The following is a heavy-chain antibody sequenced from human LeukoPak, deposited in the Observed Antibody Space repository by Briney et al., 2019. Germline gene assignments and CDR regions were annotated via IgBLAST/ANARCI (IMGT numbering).Heavy chain of an antibody. J-gene: IGHJ4*02. CDR1: GGSISSGDYY. V-gene: IGHV4-61*08. CDR2: IYYSGST. Sequence: SETLSLTCTVSGGSISSGDYYWSWIRQPPGKGLEWIGYIYYSGSTNYNPSLKSRVTISVDTSKNQFSLKLSSVTAADTAVYYCARLHDEGYFDYWGQGTLVTVSS. D-gene: IGHD3-3*01. CDR3: ARLHDEGYFDY.